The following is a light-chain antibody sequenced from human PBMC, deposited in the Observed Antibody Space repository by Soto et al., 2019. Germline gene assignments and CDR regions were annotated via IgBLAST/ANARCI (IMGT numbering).Light chain of an antibody. CDR2: EVS. J-gene: IGLJ1*01. V-gene: IGLV2-8*01. CDR3: SSYAGSNNLKV. Sequence: QSVLTQPPPAPGSPGQSVTISCTGTSSDVGGYNYVSWYQQHPGKAPKLMIYEVSKRPSGVPDRFSGSKSGNTASLTVSGLQAEDEADYYCSSYAGSNNLKVFGTGTKVTVL. CDR1: SSDVGGYNY.